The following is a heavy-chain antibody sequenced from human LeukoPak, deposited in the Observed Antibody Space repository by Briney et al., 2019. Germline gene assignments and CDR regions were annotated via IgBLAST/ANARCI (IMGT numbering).Heavy chain of an antibody. D-gene: IGHD5-12*01. CDR3: ARAGDDYGEKFDY. Sequence: PGGSLRLSCAASGFTFSSYEMNWVRQAPGKGLEWVSYISSSGSTIYYADSVKGRFTISRDNAKNSLYLQMNSLRAEDTAVYYCARAGDDYGEKFDYWGQGILVTVSS. CDR2: ISSSGSTI. J-gene: IGHJ4*02. CDR1: GFTFSSYE. V-gene: IGHV3-48*03.